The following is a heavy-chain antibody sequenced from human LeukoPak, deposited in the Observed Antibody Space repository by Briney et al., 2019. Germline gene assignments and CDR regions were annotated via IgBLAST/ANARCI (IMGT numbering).Heavy chain of an antibody. CDR3: ARDPPPYDILTGFNP. CDR2: IYSGGST. V-gene: IGHV3-53*01. CDR1: GFTVSSNY. D-gene: IGHD3-9*01. Sequence: GGSLRLSCAASGFTVSSNYMSWVRQAPGKGLEWVSVIYSGGSTYYADSVKGRFTISRDNSKNTLYLQMNSLRAEDTAVYYCARDPPPYDILTGFNPWGQGTLVTVSS. J-gene: IGHJ4*02.